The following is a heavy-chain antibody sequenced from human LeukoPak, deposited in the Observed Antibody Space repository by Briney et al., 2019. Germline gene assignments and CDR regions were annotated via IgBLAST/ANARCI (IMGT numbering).Heavy chain of an antibody. Sequence: SETLSLTCTVSGGSISSGSYYWSWIRQPAGKGLEWIGRINTSGSTNYNPSLKSRVTISVDTSKNQFSLKLSSVTAADTAVYYCARGDRVVRRGYGPDYYYYMDIWGKGTTVTISS. V-gene: IGHV4-61*02. J-gene: IGHJ6*03. CDR1: GGSISSGSYY. CDR2: INTSGST. D-gene: IGHD3-10*01. CDR3: ARGDRVVRRGYGPDYYYYMDI.